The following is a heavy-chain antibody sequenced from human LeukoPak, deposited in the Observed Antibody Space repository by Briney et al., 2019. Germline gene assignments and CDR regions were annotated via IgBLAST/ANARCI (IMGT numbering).Heavy chain of an antibody. CDR3: ARAGGGSYLKHIDY. J-gene: IGHJ4*02. D-gene: IGHD1-26*01. CDR1: GFTFSDYY. CDR2: INHSGST. Sequence: PGGSLRLSCAASGFTFSDYYMSWIRQPPGKGLEWIGEINHSGSTNYNPSLKSRVTISVDTSKNQFSLKLSSVTAADTAVYYCARAGGGSYLKHIDYWGQGTLVTVFS. V-gene: IGHV4-34*01.